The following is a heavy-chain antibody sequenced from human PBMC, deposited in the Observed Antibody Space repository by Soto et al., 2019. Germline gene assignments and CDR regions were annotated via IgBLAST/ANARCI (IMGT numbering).Heavy chain of an antibody. Sequence: SETLSLTCTVSGGSISSSSYYWGWIRQPPGKGLEWIGSIYYSGSTYYNPSLKSRVTISVDTSKNQFSLNMSSVTAADTAVYYCARHLQRITIFGPGWGWFDPWGQGTLVTVSS. J-gene: IGHJ5*02. CDR1: GGSISSSSYY. CDR3: ARHLQRITIFGPGWGWFDP. V-gene: IGHV4-39*01. CDR2: IYYSGST. D-gene: IGHD3-3*01.